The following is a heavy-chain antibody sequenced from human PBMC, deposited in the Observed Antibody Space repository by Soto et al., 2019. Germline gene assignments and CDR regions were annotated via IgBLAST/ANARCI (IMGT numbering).Heavy chain of an antibody. J-gene: IGHJ6*02. CDR2: IYPGDSDT. CDR3: ARGPADYYYYGMDV. CDR1: WYSFTRYW. V-gene: IGHV5-51*01. Sequence: GGSLKISCKGSWYSFTRYWIGWVRPMAGKGLEWMGIIYPGDSDTRYSPSFQGQVTISADKSISTAYLQWSSLKASDTAMYYCARGPADYYYYGMDVWGQGTTVTVSS.